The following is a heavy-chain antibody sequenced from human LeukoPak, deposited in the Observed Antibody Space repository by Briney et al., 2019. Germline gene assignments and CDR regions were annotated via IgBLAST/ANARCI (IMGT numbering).Heavy chain of an antibody. D-gene: IGHD3-9*01. CDR2: IIPIFGTA. CDR3: ARALPDILTYNWFDP. CDR1: GGTFCSYA. J-gene: IGHJ5*02. Sequence: SVKVSCKASGGTFCSYAISWVRQAPGQGLEWMGGIIPIFGTANYAQKFQGRVTITADESTSTAYMELSSLRSEDTAVYYCARALPDILTYNWFDPWGQGTLVTVSS. V-gene: IGHV1-69*01.